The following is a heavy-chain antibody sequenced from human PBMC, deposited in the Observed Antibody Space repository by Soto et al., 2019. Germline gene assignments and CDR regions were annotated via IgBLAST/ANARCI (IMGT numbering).Heavy chain of an antibody. Sequence: GGSLRLSCTASGFIFSDFAMHWVRQSPGRGLEWVALISSDGSNKYYADSLRGRFTISRENSENTLYLQMNSLTTDDTATYYCARKWYGELGEGWLDPWGQGTLVTVSS. V-gene: IGHV3-30-3*01. CDR3: ARKWYGELGEGWLDP. CDR2: ISSDGSNK. J-gene: IGHJ5*02. D-gene: IGHD3-10*01. CDR1: GFIFSDFA.